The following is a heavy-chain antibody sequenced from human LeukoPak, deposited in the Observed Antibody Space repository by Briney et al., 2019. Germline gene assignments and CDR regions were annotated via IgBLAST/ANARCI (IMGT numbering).Heavy chain of an antibody. CDR2: ISAYNGNT. CDR1: GYTFTSYG. Sequence: GASVKVSCKASGYTFTSYGISWVRQAPGEGLEWMGWISAYNGNTNYAQKFQGRVTMTRDTSTSTVYMELSSLRSEDTAVYYCARDGSGSYYNAAFFSRRRHVFDYWGQGTLVTVSS. D-gene: IGHD3-10*01. V-gene: IGHV1-18*01. CDR3: ARDGSGSYYNAAFFSRRRHVFDY. J-gene: IGHJ4*02.